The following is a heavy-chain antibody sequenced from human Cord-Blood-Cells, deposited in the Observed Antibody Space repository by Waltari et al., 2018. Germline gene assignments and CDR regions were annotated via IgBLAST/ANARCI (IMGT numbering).Heavy chain of an antibody. D-gene: IGHD1-7*01. Sequence: EVQLVETGGGLIQPGGSLRPSCAASGFTVSSNYMSWVRQDPGKGLEWVSVIYSGGSTYYADSVKGRFTISRDNSKNTLYLQMNSLRAEDTAVYYCARKGRSAGDNWNYAFDIWGQGTMVTVSS. J-gene: IGHJ3*02. CDR3: ARKGRSAGDNWNYAFDI. CDR2: IYSGGST. CDR1: GFTVSSNY. V-gene: IGHV3-53*02.